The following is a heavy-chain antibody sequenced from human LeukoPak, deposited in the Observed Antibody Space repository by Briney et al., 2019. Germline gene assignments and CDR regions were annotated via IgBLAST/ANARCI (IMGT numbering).Heavy chain of an antibody. D-gene: IGHD6-13*01. V-gene: IGHV3-30*18. J-gene: IGHJ4*02. CDR3: AKGIKASSIAAAGADY. CDR1: GFTFSSYG. Sequence: GRSLRLSCAASGFTFSSYGMHWVRQAPGKGLEWVAVISYDGSNKYYADSVKGRFTISRDNSKNTLYLQMNSLRAEDTAVYYCAKGIKASSIAAAGADYWGQGTLVTVSS. CDR2: ISYDGSNK.